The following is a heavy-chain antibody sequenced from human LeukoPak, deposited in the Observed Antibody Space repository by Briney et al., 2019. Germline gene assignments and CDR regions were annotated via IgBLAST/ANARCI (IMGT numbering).Heavy chain of an antibody. CDR1: GFTFSSYA. Sequence: GGSLRLSCAASGFTFSSYAMSWVRQAPGKGLECISGFSGSGGSTYYADSVKGRFIISRDDSKNTLYVEMNSLRLDDTAIYYCARGPPTSRSGAHFDYWGQGSLVTVSP. V-gene: IGHV3-23*01. D-gene: IGHD5-12*01. CDR3: ARGPPTSRSGAHFDY. CDR2: FSGSGGST. J-gene: IGHJ4*02.